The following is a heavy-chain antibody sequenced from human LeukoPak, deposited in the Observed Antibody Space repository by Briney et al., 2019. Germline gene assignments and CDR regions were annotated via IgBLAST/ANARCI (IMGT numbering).Heavy chain of an antibody. CDR3: ARTDLGRHFAY. J-gene: IGHJ4*02. CDR2: IYYSGST. CDR1: GGSVSSGSSY. V-gene: IGHV4-61*01. Sequence: SATLSLTCSVSGGSVSSGSSYWSWIQQPPGKGGEWIGYIYYSGSTNYSPSLKSRVTISVDTSKNQFSLKLRSVTAADTAVYYCARTDLGRHFAYWGQGTLVTVSS. D-gene: IGHD1-26*01.